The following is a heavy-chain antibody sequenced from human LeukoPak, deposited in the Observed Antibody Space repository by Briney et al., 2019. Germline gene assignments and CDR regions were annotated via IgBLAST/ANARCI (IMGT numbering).Heavy chain of an antibody. CDR1: GGSISSDNYY. CDR2: IYTSGNT. CDR3: ASRKLGNDY. D-gene: IGHD7-27*01. J-gene: IGHJ4*02. V-gene: IGHV4-61*02. Sequence: SETLSLTCTVSGGSISSDNYYWSWIRQPAGKGLEWIGRIYTSGNTNYNPSLKSRVTISADTSKNQFSLKLSSVTAADTAVYYCASRKLGNDYWGQGTLVTVSS.